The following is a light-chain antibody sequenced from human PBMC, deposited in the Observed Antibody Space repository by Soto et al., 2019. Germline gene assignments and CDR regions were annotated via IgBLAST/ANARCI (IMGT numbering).Light chain of an antibody. CDR1: QDISNY. CDR3: QQYNSYSWT. CDR2: DAS. V-gene: IGKV1-33*01. Sequence: DIQMTQSASSLSSSVGDRFTITCQTSQDISNYLNWYQQKPGKAPKLLIYDASNLETGVPSRFSGSGSGTEFTLTISSLQPDDFATYYCQQYNSYSWTFGQGTKVDIK. J-gene: IGKJ1*01.